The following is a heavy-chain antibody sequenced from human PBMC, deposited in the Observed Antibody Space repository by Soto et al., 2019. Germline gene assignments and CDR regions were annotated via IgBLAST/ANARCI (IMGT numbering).Heavy chain of an antibody. CDR1: CLTCSGSA. J-gene: IGHJ6*03. CDR3: SRQASDFWGVKPQYYKDV. D-gene: IGHD3-3*01. V-gene: IGHV3-73*01. Sequence: EVQLMESGGGLVQPGGSMNLGCGASCLTCSGSALSGVRQASGRGLAWVGRIRSKGNNYVTAYGASLKGRSTISRDDTKNTAYMKMNSLKPEDPAVYYCSRQASDFWGVKPQYYKDVWGKGTTVTASS. CDR2: IRSKGNNYVT.